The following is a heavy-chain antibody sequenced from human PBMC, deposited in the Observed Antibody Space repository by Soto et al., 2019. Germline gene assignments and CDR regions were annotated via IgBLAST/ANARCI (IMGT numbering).Heavy chain of an antibody. CDR2: IWYDGSNK. J-gene: IGHJ6*02. D-gene: IGHD2-15*01. Sequence: ESGGGVVQPGRSLRLSCAASGFTFSSYGMHWVRQAPGKGLEWVAVIWYDGSNKYYADSVKGRFTISRDNSKNTLYLQMNSLRAEDTAVYYCASEYCSGGGCYYYGMDVWGQGTTVTVSS. CDR3: ASEYCSGGGCYYYGMDV. V-gene: IGHV3-33*01. CDR1: GFTFSSYG.